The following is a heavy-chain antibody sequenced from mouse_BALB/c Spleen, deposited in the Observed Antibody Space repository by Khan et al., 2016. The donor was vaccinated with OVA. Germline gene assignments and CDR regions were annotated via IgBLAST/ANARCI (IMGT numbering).Heavy chain of an antibody. CDR3: ARRSYFGDTFAY. V-gene: IGHV1-77*01. D-gene: IGHD1-2*01. CDR2: ISPGSGDT. Sequence: QVQLKESGAELARPGASVKLSCKASGYTFTDYYINWVKQRTGQGLEWIGEISPGSGDTYYNERFKGKATLTADKSSSTAYMQLSSLTSEASAVCYCARRSYFGDTFAYWGQGTLVTVSA. CDR1: GYTFTDYY. J-gene: IGHJ3*01.